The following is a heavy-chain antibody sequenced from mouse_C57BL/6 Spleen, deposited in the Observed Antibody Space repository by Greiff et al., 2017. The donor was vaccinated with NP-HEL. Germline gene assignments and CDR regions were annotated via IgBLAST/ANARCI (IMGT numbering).Heavy chain of an antibody. CDR2: IYPGDGDT. Sequence: VQLQQSGPELVKPGDSVKISCKASGYSFTGYFMNWVKQRPGKGLEWIGRIYPGDGDTNYNGKFKGKATLTADKSSSTAYMQLSSLTSEDSAVYFCARWYYGSTAYWGQGTLVTVSA. V-gene: IGHV1-82*01. D-gene: IGHD1-1*01. J-gene: IGHJ3*01. CDR3: ARWYYGSTAY. CDR1: GYSFTGYF.